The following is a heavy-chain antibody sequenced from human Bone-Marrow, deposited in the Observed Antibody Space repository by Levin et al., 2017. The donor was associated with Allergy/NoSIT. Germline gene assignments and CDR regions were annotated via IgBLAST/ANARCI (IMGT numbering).Heavy chain of an antibody. J-gene: IGHJ4*02. Sequence: TGGSLRLSCTASAFTFRNYYMHWVRQAPGMGLVWVSNILNDGTTNYADSVKGRFTISIDNAKNTLYLQMNSLGEEDTAVYFCARGGCDRTSCLDHWGQGILVTVSS. CDR3: ARGGCDRTSCLDH. CDR2: ILNDGTT. CDR1: AFTFRNYY. V-gene: IGHV3-74*01. D-gene: IGHD2-2*01.